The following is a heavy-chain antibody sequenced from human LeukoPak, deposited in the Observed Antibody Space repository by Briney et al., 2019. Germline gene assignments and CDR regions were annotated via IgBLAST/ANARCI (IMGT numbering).Heavy chain of an antibody. CDR1: GFTFSDYY. D-gene: IGHD3-3*01. CDR3: ARDPGPTDFWSGYYTGGWFDP. J-gene: IGHJ5*02. V-gene: IGHV3-11*04. Sequence: GGSLRLSCAASGFTFSDYYMSWIRQAAGKGLEWVSYISSSGSTIYYADSVKGRFTISRDNAKNSLYLQMNSLRAEDTAVYYCARDPGPTDFWSGYYTGGWFDPWGQGTLVTVSS. CDR2: ISSSGSTI.